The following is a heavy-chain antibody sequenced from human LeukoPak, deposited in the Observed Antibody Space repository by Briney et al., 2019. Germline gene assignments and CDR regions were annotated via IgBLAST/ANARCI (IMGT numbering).Heavy chain of an antibody. V-gene: IGHV3-23*01. Sequence: GGSLRLSCAVSGITLSNYGMSWVRQAPGKGLEWVAGISDSGGRTNYADSVKGQFTISRDNPKNTLYLQMNSLKAEDTAVYFCAKRGVVIRVILVGFHKEAYYFDSWGQGALVTVSS. CDR1: GITLSNYG. CDR3: AKRGVVIRVILVGFHKEAYYFDS. CDR2: ISDSGGRT. J-gene: IGHJ4*02. D-gene: IGHD3-22*01.